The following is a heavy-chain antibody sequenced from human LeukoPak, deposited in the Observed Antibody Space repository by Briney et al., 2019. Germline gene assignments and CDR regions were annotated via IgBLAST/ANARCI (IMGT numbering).Heavy chain of an antibody. CDR3: AKDRCYSCYYYYYYMDV. CDR1: GFTFSSYG. V-gene: IGHV3-30*02. D-gene: IGHD2-15*01. J-gene: IGHJ6*03. CDR2: IRYDGSNK. Sequence: PGGSLRLSCAASGFTFSSYGMHWVRQAPGKGLEWVAFIRYDGSNKYYADSVKGRFTIPRDNSKNTLYLQMNSLRAEDTAVYYCAKDRCYSCYYYYYYMDVWGKGTTVTVSS.